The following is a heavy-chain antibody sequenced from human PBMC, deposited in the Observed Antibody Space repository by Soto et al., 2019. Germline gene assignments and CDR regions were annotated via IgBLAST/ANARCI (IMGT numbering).Heavy chain of an antibody. Sequence: SETLSLTCTVSGGSISSYYCSWIRQPPGKGLEWIGYIYYSGSTNYNPSLKSRVTISVDTSKNQFSLKLSSVTAADTAVYYCARHRYGDYDRWFDYWGQGTLVTVSS. CDR3: ARHRYGDYDRWFDY. CDR2: IYYSGST. V-gene: IGHV4-59*08. CDR1: GGSISSYY. D-gene: IGHD4-17*01. J-gene: IGHJ4*02.